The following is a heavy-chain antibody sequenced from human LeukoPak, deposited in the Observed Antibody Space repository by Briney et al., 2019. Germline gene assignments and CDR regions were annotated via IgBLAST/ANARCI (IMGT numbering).Heavy chain of an antibody. J-gene: IGHJ4*02. CDR3: AKVSDSGRLEY. V-gene: IGHV3-30*18. Sequence: GSLRLSCVASEFVFSAYGMHWVRQAPGKGLEWVAVISHDGSNAFYADTVKGRIIISRDNSKSTLFLQMNSLRGEDTAVYYCAKVSDSGRLEYWGQGTLVTVSS. CDR1: EFVFSAYG. CDR2: ISHDGSNA. D-gene: IGHD5/OR15-5a*01.